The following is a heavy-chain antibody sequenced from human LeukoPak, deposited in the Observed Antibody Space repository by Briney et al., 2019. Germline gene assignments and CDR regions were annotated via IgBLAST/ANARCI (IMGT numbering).Heavy chain of an antibody. CDR1: GFTFSSYW. CDR3: ARSSSGSGGYYMDV. Sequence: GGSLRLSCAASGFTFSSYWMSWVRQAPGKGLEWVANIKQDGSEKYYVDSVKGRFTISRDNAKNSLYLQMNSLRAEDTAVYYCARSSSGSGGYYMDVWGKGATVTVSS. J-gene: IGHJ6*03. CDR2: IKQDGSEK. V-gene: IGHV3-7*01. D-gene: IGHD1-26*01.